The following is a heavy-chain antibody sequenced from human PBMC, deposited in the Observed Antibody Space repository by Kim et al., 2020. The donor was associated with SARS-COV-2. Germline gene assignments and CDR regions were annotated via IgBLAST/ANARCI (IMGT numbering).Heavy chain of an antibody. J-gene: IGHJ4*02. CDR2: IYYSGST. Sequence: SETLSLTCTVSGGSISSSNFYWGWIRQPPGKGLDWIGSIYYSGSTHYNPSLKSRVTMSVDTSRNQFSLKLTYVTAADTAVFYCARQSGPYASSWFDYWGQGTLVTVSA. D-gene: IGHD6-13*01. V-gene: IGHV4-39*01. CDR3: ARQSGPYASSWFDY. CDR1: GGSISSSNFY.